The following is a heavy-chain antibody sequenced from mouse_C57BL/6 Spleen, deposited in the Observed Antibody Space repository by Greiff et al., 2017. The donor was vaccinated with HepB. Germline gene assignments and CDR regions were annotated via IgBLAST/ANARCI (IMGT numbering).Heavy chain of an antibody. D-gene: IGHD1-1*01. V-gene: IGHV1-76*01. J-gene: IGHJ4*01. CDR3: ARFGYGSSYSMDY. Sequence: QVQLQQSGAELVRPGASVKLSCKASGYTFTDYYINWVKQRPGQGLEWIARIYPGSGNTYYNEKFKGKATLTAEKSSSTAYMQLSSLTSEDSAVYFCARFGYGSSYSMDYWGQGTSATVSS. CDR2: IYPGSGNT. CDR1: GYTFTDYY.